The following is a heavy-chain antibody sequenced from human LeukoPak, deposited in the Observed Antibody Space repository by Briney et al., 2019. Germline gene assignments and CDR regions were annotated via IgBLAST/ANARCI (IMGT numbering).Heavy chain of an antibody. CDR1: GSTFSSYW. D-gene: IGHD4-17*01. CDR2: IKQDGSEK. Sequence: QPGRSLSLARAASGSTFSSYWMSSVSQDAGKGREWVANIKQDGSEKYHVDSVKGRFTISRDNTKNSLYLQMNSLRAEDTAVYYCTRGQTTVTNWGQGTLVTVSS. V-gene: IGHV3-7*03. J-gene: IGHJ4*02. CDR3: TRGQTTVTN.